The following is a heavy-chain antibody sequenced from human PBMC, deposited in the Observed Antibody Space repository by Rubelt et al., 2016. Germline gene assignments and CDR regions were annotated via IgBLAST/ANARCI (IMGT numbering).Heavy chain of an antibody. CDR3: ARVLKLLVPSYYYYYGMDV. D-gene: IGHD6-13*01. V-gene: IGHV3-30*01. J-gene: IGHJ6*02. Sequence: YYADSVKGRFTISRDNSKNTLYLQMNSLRAEDTAVYYCARVLKLLVPSYYYYYGMDVWGQGTTVTVSS.